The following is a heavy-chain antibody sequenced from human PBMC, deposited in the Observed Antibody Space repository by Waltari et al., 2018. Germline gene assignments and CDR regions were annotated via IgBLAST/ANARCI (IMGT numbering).Heavy chain of an antibody. Sequence: QLQLQESGPGLVKPSETLSLTCTVSGGSISSSSYYWGWIRQPPGKGLEWIGSIYYSGSTYYNPSRKSRVTISVDTSKNQFSLKLSSVTAADTAVYYCATPSYYGSGSYPFDLWGRGTLVTVSS. CDR2: IYYSGST. CDR3: ATPSYYGSGSYPFDL. V-gene: IGHV4-39*01. J-gene: IGHJ2*01. CDR1: GGSISSSSYY. D-gene: IGHD3-10*01.